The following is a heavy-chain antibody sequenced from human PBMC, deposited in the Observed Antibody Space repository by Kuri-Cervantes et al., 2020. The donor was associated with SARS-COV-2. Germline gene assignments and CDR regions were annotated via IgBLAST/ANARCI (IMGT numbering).Heavy chain of an antibody. CDR3: AKGFWSGYSHYYYYYMDV. D-gene: IGHD3-3*01. J-gene: IGHJ6*03. CDR1: GYSFTYRR. V-gene: IGHV1-45*02. CDR2: ITPFNGNT. Sequence: SVKVSCKASGYSFTYRRLHWVRQAPGQALEWVGLITPFNGNTDHAQKFQDRVTITGDRSMNTAYMELSSLRSEDTAVYYCAKGFWSGYSHYYYYYMDVWGKGTTVTVSS.